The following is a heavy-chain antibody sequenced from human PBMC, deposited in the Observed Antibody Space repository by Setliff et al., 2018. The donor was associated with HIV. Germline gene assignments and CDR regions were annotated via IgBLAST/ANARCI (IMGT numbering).Heavy chain of an antibody. V-gene: IGHV3-7*01. D-gene: IGHD3-3*01. J-gene: IGHJ6*02. Sequence: PGGSLRLSCEASDFSIDYYWMTWVRQVSGKGLEWVANIKGDGSEKIYLDSVKGRFSISRDNANNSVYLQMHSLGVDDTGVYFCARDRTPEEHFWTALYRSYGLDVWGQGTTVTVSS. CDR2: IKGDGSEK. CDR3: ARDRTPEEHFWTALYRSYGLDV. CDR1: DFSIDYYW.